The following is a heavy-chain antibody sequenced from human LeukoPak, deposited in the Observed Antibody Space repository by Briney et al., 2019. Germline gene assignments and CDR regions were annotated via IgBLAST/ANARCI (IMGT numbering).Heavy chain of an antibody. D-gene: IGHD3-10*01. J-gene: IGHJ5*02. CDR2: IYYSGST. V-gene: IGHV4-59*01. CDR3: ARRQEHYGSGNHWFDP. CDR1: GGSISSYY. Sequence: SETLSLTCTVSGGSISSYYWSWIRQPPGKGLEWIGYIYYSGSTNYNPSLKSRVTISVDTSENQFSLKLSSVTAADTAVYYCARRQEHYGSGNHWFDPWGQGTLVTVSS.